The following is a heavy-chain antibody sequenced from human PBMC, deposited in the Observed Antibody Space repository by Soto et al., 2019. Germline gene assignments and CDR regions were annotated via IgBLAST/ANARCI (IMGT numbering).Heavy chain of an antibody. CDR1: GFTFSSYT. CDR3: AASILVSRQYFDL. CDR2: ITHSSSAI. Sequence: EVQLVESGGGLVQPGGSLRLSCAASGFTFSSYTMNRVRQAPGKGLEWISHITHSSSAIYYADSVRGRFTVSRDNAKNSLYLQLNSLRAEDTAVYYCAASILVSRQYFDLWGRGTLVTVSS. D-gene: IGHD3-9*01. J-gene: IGHJ2*01. V-gene: IGHV3-48*01.